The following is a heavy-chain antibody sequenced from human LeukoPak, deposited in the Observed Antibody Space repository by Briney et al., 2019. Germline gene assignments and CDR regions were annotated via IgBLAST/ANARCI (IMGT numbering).Heavy chain of an antibody. Sequence: PGGSLRLSCAASGYSFSSYAMSWVRQAPGKGLEWVSAISGSGGSTYYADSVKGRFTISRDNSKNTLYLQMNSLRAEDTAVYYCAKCPRIAGRAFDYWGQGTLVTVSS. CDR2: ISGSGGST. CDR1: GYSFSSYA. V-gene: IGHV3-23*01. J-gene: IGHJ4*02. CDR3: AKCPRIAGRAFDY. D-gene: IGHD6-13*01.